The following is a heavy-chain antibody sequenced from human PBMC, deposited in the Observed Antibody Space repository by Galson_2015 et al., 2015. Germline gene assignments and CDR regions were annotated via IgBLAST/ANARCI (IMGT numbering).Heavy chain of an antibody. Sequence: GRTYYNSKWYNDYASSVKSRISISPDTSKNQFSLHLNSVTPEDTAVYYCARTSAIGTDYWGQGTLVTVST. J-gene: IGHJ4*02. CDR2: TYYNSKWYN. V-gene: IGHV6-1*01. D-gene: IGHD1-1*01. CDR3: ARTSAIGTDY.